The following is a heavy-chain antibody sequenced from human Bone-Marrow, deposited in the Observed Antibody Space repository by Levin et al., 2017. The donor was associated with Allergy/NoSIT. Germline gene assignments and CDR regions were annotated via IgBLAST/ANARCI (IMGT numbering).Heavy chain of an antibody. Sequence: GGSLRLSCAASGFTFSNYWMTWVRQAPGKGLEWVANIKQDGSEKNYVDSVKGRFTISRDNAKNSLYLQVNSLRVEDTAVYYCARTWGRTELPGDYWGQGTLVTVSS. CDR2: IKQDGSEK. CDR3: ARTWGRTELPGDY. V-gene: IGHV3-7*01. CDR1: GFTFSNYW. J-gene: IGHJ4*02. D-gene: IGHD1-26*01.